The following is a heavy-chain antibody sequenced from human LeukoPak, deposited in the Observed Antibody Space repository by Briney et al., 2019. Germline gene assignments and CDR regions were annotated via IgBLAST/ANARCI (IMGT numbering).Heavy chain of an antibody. Sequence: GRSLRLSCAASGFTFDDYAMHWVRQAPGKGLEWVSGISWNSGSIAYADSVKGRFTISRDNAKNTLYLQMNSLRAEDTAVYYCARDSITMNGMDVWGQGTTVTVSS. CDR2: ISWNSGSI. CDR1: GFTFDDYA. CDR3: ARDSITMNGMDV. V-gene: IGHV3-9*01. D-gene: IGHD3-22*01. J-gene: IGHJ6*02.